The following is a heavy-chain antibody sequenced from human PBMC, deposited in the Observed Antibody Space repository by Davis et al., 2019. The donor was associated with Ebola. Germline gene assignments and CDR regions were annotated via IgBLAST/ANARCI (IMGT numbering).Heavy chain of an antibody. J-gene: IGHJ4*02. CDR2: IYGSGST. V-gene: IGHV4-4*07. CDR3: ARGQESSYTVKWARFDS. Sequence: SETLSLTCIVSGGSLTSYYWSWIRQPAGRGLEWIGRIYGSGSTTYNPSLESRITMPVDRSKNQFSLKLTSVTAADTAVYFCARGQESSYTVKWARFDSWGQGTLVTVSS. D-gene: IGHD1-26*01. CDR1: GGSLTSYY.